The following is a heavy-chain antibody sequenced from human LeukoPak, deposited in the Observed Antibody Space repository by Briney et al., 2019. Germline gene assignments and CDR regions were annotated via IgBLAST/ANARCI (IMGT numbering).Heavy chain of an antibody. V-gene: IGHV4-61*02. Sequence: PSETLSLTCTVSGGSISSGSYYWSWIRQPAGKGLEWIGRIFTSGSTYYNPSLKSRVTISMDTSMNQFSLKLSSVTAADTAVYYCARVPLVRGLREGYFDYWGQGTLVTVSS. J-gene: IGHJ4*02. CDR3: ARVPLVRGLREGYFDY. CDR1: GGSISSGSYY. D-gene: IGHD3-10*01. CDR2: IFTSGST.